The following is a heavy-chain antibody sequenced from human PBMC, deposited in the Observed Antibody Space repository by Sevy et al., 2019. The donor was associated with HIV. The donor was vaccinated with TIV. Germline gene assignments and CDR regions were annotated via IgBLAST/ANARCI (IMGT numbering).Heavy chain of an antibody. J-gene: IGHJ6*02. V-gene: IGHV3-15*01. CDR1: GFSFTDAW. Sequence: GGSLRLSCAASGFSFTDAWMNWVRQAPGKGLEWVGRIKSKVDRGTTDYAEPMKGRFVISRDDSKATFYLQMNTMTTENTALYYCTTGTVGVKDYFYYGLDVWGRGTTVTFSS. CDR2: IKSKVDRGTT. CDR3: TTGTVGVKDYFYYGLDV. D-gene: IGHD1-26*01.